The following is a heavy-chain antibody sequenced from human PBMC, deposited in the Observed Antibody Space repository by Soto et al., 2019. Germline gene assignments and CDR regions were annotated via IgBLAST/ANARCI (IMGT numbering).Heavy chain of an antibody. D-gene: IGHD5-18*01. CDR1: GFTFSSYG. CDR2: IWYDGSNK. J-gene: IGHJ4*02. CDR3: ARVVSGSYGLLDY. Sequence: PGGSLRLSCAASGFTFSSYGMHWVRQAPGKGLEWVAVIWYDGSNKYYADSVKGRFTISRDNSKNTLYLQMNSLRAEDTAVYYCARVVSGSYGLLDYWGQGTLVTVSS. V-gene: IGHV3-33*01.